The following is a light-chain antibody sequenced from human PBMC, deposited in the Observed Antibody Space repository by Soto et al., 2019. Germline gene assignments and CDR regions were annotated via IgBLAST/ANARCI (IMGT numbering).Light chain of an antibody. CDR1: QSISSW. Sequence: DIQITQSPSTLSASVGDRVTITCRASQSISSWLAWYHQKPGKAPKLLIYDASSLESGVPSRFSGSGSGTEFTLTISSLQPDDFATYYCQQYNSYPRTFGQGTKVDIK. CDR3: QQYNSYPRT. J-gene: IGKJ1*01. CDR2: DAS. V-gene: IGKV1-5*01.